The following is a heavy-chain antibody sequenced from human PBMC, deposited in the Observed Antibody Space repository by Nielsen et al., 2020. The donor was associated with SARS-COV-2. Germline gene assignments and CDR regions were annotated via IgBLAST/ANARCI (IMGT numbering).Heavy chain of an antibody. J-gene: IGHJ4*02. Sequence: GESLKISCTASGFTFGDYAMSWFRQAPGKGLEWVGFIRSKAYGGTTEYAASVKGRFTISRDDSKSIAYLQMNSLKTEDTAVYYCTRGHSYYDFWSGYYGSGAPRYWGQGTLVTVSS. V-gene: IGHV3-49*03. CDR2: IRSKAYGGTT. D-gene: IGHD3-3*01. CDR1: GFTFGDYA. CDR3: TRGHSYYDFWSGYYGSGAPRY.